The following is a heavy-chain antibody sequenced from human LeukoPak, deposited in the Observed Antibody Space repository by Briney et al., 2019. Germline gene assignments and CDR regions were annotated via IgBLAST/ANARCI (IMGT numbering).Heavy chain of an antibody. CDR3: AKDIGPDYGDYLDY. V-gene: IGHV3-23*01. CDR1: GFTFSSYA. CDR2: ISGSGAYT. J-gene: IGHJ4*02. D-gene: IGHD4-17*01. Sequence: GGSLRLSCAAPGFTFSSYAMAWVRQAPGKGPEWVSAISGSGAYTYYADSVKGRFAISRDSSKNMLYLQMNSLRAEDTAIYYCAKDIGPDYGDYLDYWGQGTLVTVSS.